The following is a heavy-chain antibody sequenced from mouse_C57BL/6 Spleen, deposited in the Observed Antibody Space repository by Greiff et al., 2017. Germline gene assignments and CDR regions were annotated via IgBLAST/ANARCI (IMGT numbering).Heavy chain of an antibody. D-gene: IGHD4-1*01. CDR1: GYTFTSYW. Sequence: QVQLQQPGAELVKPGASVTLSCKASGYTFTSYWMHWVKQRPGQGLEWIGMIHPNSGSTNYNEKFQSKATLTVDKSSSTAYMQLSSLTSEDSAVYYGARGVLTETGAMDYWGQGTSVTVSS. J-gene: IGHJ4*01. V-gene: IGHV1-64*01. CDR3: ARGVLTETGAMDY. CDR2: IHPNSGST.